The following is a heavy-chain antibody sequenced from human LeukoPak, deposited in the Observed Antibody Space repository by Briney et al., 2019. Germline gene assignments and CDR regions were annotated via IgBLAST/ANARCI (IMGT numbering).Heavy chain of an antibody. Sequence: ASVKVSCKASGYTFTGYYMHWVRQAPGQGLEWMGWINPNSGGTNYAQKFQGRVTMTRDTSIGTAYMELSRLRSDDTAVYYCARSTIVGATTAPYYFDYWGQGTLVTVSS. D-gene: IGHD1-26*01. J-gene: IGHJ4*02. CDR3: ARSTIVGATTAPYYFDY. CDR2: INPNSGGT. V-gene: IGHV1-2*02. CDR1: GYTFTGYY.